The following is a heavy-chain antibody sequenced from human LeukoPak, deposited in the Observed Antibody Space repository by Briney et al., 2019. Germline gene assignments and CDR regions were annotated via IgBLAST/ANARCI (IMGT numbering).Heavy chain of an antibody. CDR2: ISYDGSNK. J-gene: IGHJ4*02. CDR3: ARPPISYGEPYYFDY. Sequence: GGSLRLSCAASGFTFSSYAMHWVRQAPGKGLEWVAVISYDGSNKYYADSVKGRFTISRDNSKNTLYLQMNSLRAEDTAVYYCARPPISYGEPYYFDYWGQGTLVTVSS. V-gene: IGHV3-30-3*01. D-gene: IGHD4-17*01. CDR1: GFTFSSYA.